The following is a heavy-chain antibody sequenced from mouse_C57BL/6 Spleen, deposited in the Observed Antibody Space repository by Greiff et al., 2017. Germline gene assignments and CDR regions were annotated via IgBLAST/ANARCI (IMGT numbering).Heavy chain of an antibody. CDR2: IDPSDSYT. V-gene: IGHV1-59*01. J-gene: IGHJ2*01. CDR3: ANYGSSPY. Sequence: VQLQQSGAELVRPGTSVKLSCKASGYTFTSYWMHWVKQRPGQGLEWIGVIDPSDSYTNYNQKFKGKATLTVDTSSSTAYMQLSSLTSEDSAVYYCANYGSSPYWGQGTTLTVSS. D-gene: IGHD1-1*01. CDR1: GYTFTSYW.